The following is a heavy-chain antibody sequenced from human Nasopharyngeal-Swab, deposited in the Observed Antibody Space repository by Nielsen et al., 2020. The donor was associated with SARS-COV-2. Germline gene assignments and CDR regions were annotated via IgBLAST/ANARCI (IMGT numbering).Heavy chain of an antibody. D-gene: IGHD6-19*01. CDR1: GFTFSSDC. CDR3: AKKLSSGWYGPFDY. CDR2: ISGSGGGT. V-gene: IGHV3-23*01. J-gene: IGHJ4*02. Sequence: GESPKISCAASGFTFSSDCMSWVRQAPGKGLEWVGAISGSGGGTYYADSVKGQFTISSDNSKNTVYLQMKSMRPEDMAVYSCAKKLSSGWYGPFDYWGQGTLVTVSS.